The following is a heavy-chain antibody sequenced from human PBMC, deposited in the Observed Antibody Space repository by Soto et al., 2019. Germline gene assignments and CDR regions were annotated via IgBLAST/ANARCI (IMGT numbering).Heavy chain of an antibody. CDR2: ISAYNGNT. Sequence: ASVKVSCKASGYTFTSYGISWVRQAPGQGLEWMGWISAYNGNTNYAQKLQGRVTMTTDTSTSTACMELRSLRSDDTAVYYCASSDYYGSGSFYFDYWGQGTLVTVSS. J-gene: IGHJ4*02. CDR1: GYTFTSYG. V-gene: IGHV1-18*04. D-gene: IGHD3-10*01. CDR3: ASSDYYGSGSFYFDY.